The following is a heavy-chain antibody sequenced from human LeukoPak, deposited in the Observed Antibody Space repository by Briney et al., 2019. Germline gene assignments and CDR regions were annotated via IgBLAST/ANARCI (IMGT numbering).Heavy chain of an antibody. Sequence: QPGGFLRLSCAASGFTFSSYAMHWVRQAPGKGLEYVSAISSNGGSTYYANSVKGRFTISRDNSKNTLYLQMGSLRAEDMAVYYCARDSPYWGAFDIWGQGTMVTVSS. V-gene: IGHV3-64*01. D-gene: IGHD7-27*01. CDR3: ARDSPYWGAFDI. CDR1: GFTFSSYA. J-gene: IGHJ3*02. CDR2: ISSNGGST.